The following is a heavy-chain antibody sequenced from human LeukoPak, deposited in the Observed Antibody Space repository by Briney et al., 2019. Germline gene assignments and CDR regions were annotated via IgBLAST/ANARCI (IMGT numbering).Heavy chain of an antibody. Sequence: SQTLSLTCTVSGGSISSGDYYWSWIRQPPGKGLEWIGYIYYSGSTYYNPSLKSRVTISVDTSNNQFSPKLSSVTAADTAVYYCARDRITIETRAFDIWGQGTMVTDSS. CDR3: ARDRITIETRAFDI. D-gene: IGHD3-3*01. CDR2: IYYSGST. J-gene: IGHJ3*02. CDR1: GGSISSGDYY. V-gene: IGHV4-30-4*08.